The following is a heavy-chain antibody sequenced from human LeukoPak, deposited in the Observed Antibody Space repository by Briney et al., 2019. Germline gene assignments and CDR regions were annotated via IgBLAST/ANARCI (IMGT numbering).Heavy chain of an antibody. CDR3: ARWRDCSSTSCYGEQAFDY. CDR2: IDPSDSYT. J-gene: IGHJ4*02. V-gene: IGHV5-10-1*01. CDR1: GYRFTSYW. Sequence: PGESLKISFKGSGYRFTSYWISWVRPMPGKGLGWMGRIDPSDSYTNYSPSFQGHVTISADKSISTAYLQWSSLKASDTAMYYCARWRDCSSTSCYGEQAFDYWGQGTLVTVSS. D-gene: IGHD2-2*01.